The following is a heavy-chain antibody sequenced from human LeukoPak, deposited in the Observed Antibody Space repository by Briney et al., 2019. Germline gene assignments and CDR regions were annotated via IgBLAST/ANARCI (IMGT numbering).Heavy chain of an antibody. CDR3: ARSRSYYTEPVRDYGMDV. V-gene: IGHV1-3*01. CDR1: GYTFTSYA. D-gene: IGHD3-3*01. J-gene: IGHJ6*02. Sequence: PKASVKVSCKASGYTFTSYAMHWVRQAPGQRLEWMGWINAGNGNTKYSQKFQGRVTITRDTSASTAYMELSSLRSEDTAVYYCARSRSYYTEPVRDYGMDVWGQGTTVTVSS. CDR2: INAGNGNT.